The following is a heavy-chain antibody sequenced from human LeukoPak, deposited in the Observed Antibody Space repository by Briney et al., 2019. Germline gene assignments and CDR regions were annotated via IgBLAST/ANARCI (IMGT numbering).Heavy chain of an antibody. CDR2: ISWDGGST. Sequence: GGSLRLSCAASGFTFDDYTMHWVRQAPGKGLEWVSLISWDGGSTYYADSVKGRFTISRDNSKNSLYLQMNSLRTEDTALYYCAKGPGGGITLYYFDYWGQGTLVTVSS. CDR1: GFTFDDYT. CDR3: AKGPGGGITLYYFDY. V-gene: IGHV3-43*01. J-gene: IGHJ4*02. D-gene: IGHD3-16*01.